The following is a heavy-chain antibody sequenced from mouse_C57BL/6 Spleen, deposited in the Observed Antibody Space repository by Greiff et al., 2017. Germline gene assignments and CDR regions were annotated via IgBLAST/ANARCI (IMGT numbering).Heavy chain of an antibody. J-gene: IGHJ4*01. CDR1: GYTFTSYW. D-gene: IGHD2-3*01. CDR2: IYPGSGST. V-gene: IGHV1-55*01. Sequence: QVQLQQPGAELVKPGASVKMSCKASGYTFTSYWITWVKQRPGQGLEWIGDIYPGSGSTNYNEKFKSKATLTVDTSSSTAYMQLSSLTSEDSAVYYCARRGDGYYVNAMDYWGQGTSVTVSS. CDR3: ARRGDGYYVNAMDY.